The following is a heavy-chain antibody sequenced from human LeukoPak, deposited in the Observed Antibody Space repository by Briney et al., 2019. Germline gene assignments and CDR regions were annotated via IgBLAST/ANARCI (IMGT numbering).Heavy chain of an antibody. D-gene: IGHD6-13*01. CDR2: INHSGST. CDR3: ARGRISSWYYYYMDV. V-gene: IGHV4-34*01. CDR1: GGSFSGFF. Sequence: PSETLSLTCAVYGGSFSGFFWSWIRPPPGKGLEWIGEINHSGSTNYNPSLKSRVTISVDTSKNQFSLKLSSVTAADTAVYYCARGRISSWYYYYMDVWGKGTTVTVSS. J-gene: IGHJ6*03.